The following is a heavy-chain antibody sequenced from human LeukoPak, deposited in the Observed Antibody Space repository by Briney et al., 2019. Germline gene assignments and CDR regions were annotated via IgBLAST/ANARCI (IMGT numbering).Heavy chain of an antibody. V-gene: IGHV3-21*01. Sequence: PGGSLRLSCAASGFTFSSYSMNWVRQAPGKGLEWVSAISGDSRYIYYADSVRGRFTISRDNAENSLYLQMNSLRVEDTAVYYCAREDFWSGFNWFDPWGQGTLVTVSS. CDR3: AREDFWSGFNWFDP. J-gene: IGHJ5*02. D-gene: IGHD3-3*01. CDR2: ISGDSRYI. CDR1: GFTFSSYS.